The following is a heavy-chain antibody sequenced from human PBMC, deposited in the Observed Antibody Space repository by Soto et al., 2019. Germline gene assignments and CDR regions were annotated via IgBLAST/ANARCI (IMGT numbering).Heavy chain of an antibody. CDR3: AKERAIAAPPEGYFDK. Sequence: GSLIVTWASSGVSCSSYSMSLVRQAPGKGLEWVSAISGSGGSTYYADSVKGRFTISRDNSKNTLYLQMNSLRAEDTAVYYCAKERAIAAPPEGYFDKCGQRTLVTVSS. D-gene: IGHD6-25*01. CDR2: ISGSGGST. J-gene: IGHJ4*02. CDR1: GVSCSSYS. V-gene: IGHV3-23*01.